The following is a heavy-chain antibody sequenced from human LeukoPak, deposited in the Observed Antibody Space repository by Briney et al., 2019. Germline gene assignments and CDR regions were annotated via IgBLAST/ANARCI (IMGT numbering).Heavy chain of an antibody. D-gene: IGHD2-8*01. CDR3: ARGGGWGYCTNGVCQGDFDY. J-gene: IGHJ4*02. CDR1: GYTFTGYY. Sequence: ASVKVSCKASGYTFTGYYMQWVRQAPGQGLGWMGWINPNSGGTNYAQKFQGRVTMTRDTSISTAYMELSRLRSDDTAVYYCARGGGWGYCTNGVCQGDFDYWGQGTLVTVSS. CDR2: INPNSGGT. V-gene: IGHV1-2*02.